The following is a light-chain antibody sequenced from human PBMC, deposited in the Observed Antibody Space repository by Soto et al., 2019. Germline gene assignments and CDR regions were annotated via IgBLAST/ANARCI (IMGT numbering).Light chain of an antibody. CDR3: AAWNDSLNVPYV. CDR2: SNN. J-gene: IGLJ1*01. V-gene: IGLV1-44*01. CDR1: SSKIGSNT. Sequence: HSVLTQPPSGSGTPGQRVTSSCSGSSSKIGSNTVNWYQQLPGTAPKLLIYSNNQRPSGVPDRFSGSKSGTSASLAISGLQSEDEADYYCAAWNDSLNVPYVFGTGTKAPS.